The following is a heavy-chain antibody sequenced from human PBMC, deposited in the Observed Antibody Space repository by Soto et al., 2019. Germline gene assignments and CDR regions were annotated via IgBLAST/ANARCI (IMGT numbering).Heavy chain of an antibody. CDR3: TTDLYYDSSGSFDY. Sequence: PGGSLRLSCAASGFTFSNAWMSWVRQAPGKGLEWVGRIKSKTDGGTTDYAAPVKGRFTISRVVSKNTLYLQMNSLKTEDTAVYYCTTDLYYDSSGSFDYWGQGTLVTVSS. CDR1: GFTFSNAW. CDR2: IKSKTDGGTT. J-gene: IGHJ4*02. V-gene: IGHV3-15*01. D-gene: IGHD3-22*01.